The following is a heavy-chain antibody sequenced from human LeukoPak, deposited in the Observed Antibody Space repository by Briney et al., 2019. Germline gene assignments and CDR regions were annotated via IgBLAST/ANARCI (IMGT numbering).Heavy chain of an antibody. D-gene: IGHD5-24*01. CDR2: IYYSGST. CDR1: VGSMSSGCYY. CDR3: ARDRLDGYNSNFDY. J-gene: IGHJ4*02. V-gene: IGHV4-31*03. Sequence: PSQSLSLTCTVSVGSMSSGCYYWSWIRQNPGTGLEWIGYIYYSGSTYYNPSLKSRVTISVDTSKNQFSLKLSSVTAADTAVYYCARDRLDGYNSNFDYWGQGTLVTVSS.